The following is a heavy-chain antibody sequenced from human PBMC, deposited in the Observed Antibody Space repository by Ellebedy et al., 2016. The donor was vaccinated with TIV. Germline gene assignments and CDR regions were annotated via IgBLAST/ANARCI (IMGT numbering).Heavy chain of an antibody. J-gene: IGHJ4*02. CDR3: AKDRGTLGILASFDY. Sequence: GESLKISCAASGFAFTTYGMSWVRQAPGKGLEWVLSVSGSGAWTYYADSVKGRFTISRDNSNNTLFLQMNSLRAEDTAVYYCAKDRGTLGILASFDYWGQGTLVTVSS. CDR2: VSGSGAWT. CDR1: GFAFTTYG. V-gene: IGHV3-23*01. D-gene: IGHD7-27*01.